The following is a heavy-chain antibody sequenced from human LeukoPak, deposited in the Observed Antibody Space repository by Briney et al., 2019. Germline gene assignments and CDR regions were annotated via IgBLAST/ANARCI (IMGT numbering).Heavy chain of an antibody. J-gene: IGHJ4*02. CDR3: AKAPSSGQRTALDY. Sequence: GGSLRLSCAASGFTFDDYAMHWVRQAPGKGLEWVSGISWNSGSIGYADSVKGRFTISRDNAKNSLYLQMNSLRAEDTALYYCAKAPSSGQRTALDYWGQGTLLTVSS. CDR2: ISWNSGSI. CDR1: GFTFDDYA. V-gene: IGHV3-9*01. D-gene: IGHD6-19*01.